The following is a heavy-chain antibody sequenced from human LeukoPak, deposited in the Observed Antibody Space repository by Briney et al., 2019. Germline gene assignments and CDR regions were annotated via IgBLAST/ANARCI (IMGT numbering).Heavy chain of an antibody. V-gene: IGHV4-59*08. CDR2: IYYSGST. Sequence: SETPSLTCTVSGGSISSYYWSWIRQPPGKGLEWIGYIYYSGSTNYNPSLKSRVTISVDTSKNQFSLKLSSVTAADTAVYYCARGIRDGYNYWDYWGQGTLVTVSS. CDR1: GGSISSYY. J-gene: IGHJ4*02. D-gene: IGHD5-24*01. CDR3: ARGIRDGYNYWDY.